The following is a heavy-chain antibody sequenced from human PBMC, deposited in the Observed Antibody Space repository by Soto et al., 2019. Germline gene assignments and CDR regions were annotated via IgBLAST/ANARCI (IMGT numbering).Heavy chain of an antibody. D-gene: IGHD3-9*01. J-gene: IGHJ4*02. V-gene: IGHV3-33*01. CDR2: IWYDGSNK. CDR1: GFTFSSYG. CDR3: ARGHDILTGYHYYFDY. Sequence: PGGSLRLSCAASGFTFSSYGMHWVRQAPGKGLGWVAVIWYDGSNKYYADSVKGRFTISRDNSKNTLYLQMNSLRAEDTAVYYCARGHDILTGYHYYFDYWGQGTLVTVSS.